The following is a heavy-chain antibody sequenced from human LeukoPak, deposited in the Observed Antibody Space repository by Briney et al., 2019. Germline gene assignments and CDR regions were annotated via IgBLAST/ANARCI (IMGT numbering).Heavy chain of an antibody. D-gene: IGHD1-14*01. V-gene: IGHV4-59*01. Sequence: SETLSLTCTVSGGSISTYYWNWIRQPPGKGLEWIGYVYYSGTTYQNPSLKSRVTMSVDTSKNQLSLKLNSVTAADTAVYYCARGTGATNHYGMDLWGQGTTVAVS. J-gene: IGHJ6*02. CDR2: VYYSGTT. CDR1: GGSISTYY. CDR3: ARGTGATNHYGMDL.